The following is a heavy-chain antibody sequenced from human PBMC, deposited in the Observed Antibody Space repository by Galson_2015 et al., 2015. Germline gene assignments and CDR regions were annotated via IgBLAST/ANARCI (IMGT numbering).Heavy chain of an antibody. Sequence: SLRLSCAASGFTFADYAMHWVRQAPGAGLEWVSVIYSGGSTYYADYVKGRFTISRANSKNTLYLQMNSLRAGDTAVDYCARDLPRRRDSFECGGQGTRGTVSS. CDR3: ARDLPRRRDSFEC. CDR2: IYSGGST. D-gene: IGHD6-25*01. V-gene: IGHV3-53*01. J-gene: IGHJ3*01. CDR1: GFTFADYA.